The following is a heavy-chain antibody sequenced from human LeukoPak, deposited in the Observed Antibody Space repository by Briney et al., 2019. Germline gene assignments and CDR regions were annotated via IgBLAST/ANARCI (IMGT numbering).Heavy chain of an antibody. CDR2: ISWNSGSI. CDR3: ARGPPFDY. V-gene: IGHV3-9*01. CDR1: GFTFDDYA. J-gene: IGHJ4*02. Sequence: GGSLRLSWAASGFTFDDYAMHWVRQAPGKGLEWVSGISWNSGSIGYADSVKGRFTISRDNAKNSLYLQMNSLRAEDTAVYYCARGPPFDYWGQGTLVSVSS.